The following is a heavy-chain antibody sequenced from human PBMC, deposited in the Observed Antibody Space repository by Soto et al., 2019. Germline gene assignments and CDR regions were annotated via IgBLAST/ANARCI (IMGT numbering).Heavy chain of an antibody. J-gene: IGHJ4*02. CDR1: GYTFTNYA. Sequence: QVQLVQSGAEGKKPGASVKDSCKASGYTFTNYAMNWVRQAPGQRLEWMGWINAGNGNIRYSQKFQARVTITRDTFASTVYMELSSMSSQDTAVYYCASEEPLETYRPPAFDYWCQGTLVTVSS. V-gene: IGHV1-3*01. CDR3: ASEEPLETYRPPAFDY. CDR2: INAGNGNI. D-gene: IGHD3-16*02.